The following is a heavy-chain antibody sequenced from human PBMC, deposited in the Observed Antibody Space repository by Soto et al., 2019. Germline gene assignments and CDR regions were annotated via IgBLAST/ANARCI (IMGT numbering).Heavy chain of an antibody. D-gene: IGHD6-13*01. CDR1: GFTFSSYD. V-gene: IGHV3-13*04. J-gene: IGHJ6*02. CDR2: IGTAGDT. CDR3: ARVLGYSSSARDYYGMDV. Sequence: GGSLRLSCAASGFTFSSYDMHWVRQATGKGLEWVSAIGTAGDTYCPGSVKGRFTISRENAKNSLYLQMNSLRAGDTAVYYCARVLGYSSSARDYYGMDVWGQGTTVTVSS.